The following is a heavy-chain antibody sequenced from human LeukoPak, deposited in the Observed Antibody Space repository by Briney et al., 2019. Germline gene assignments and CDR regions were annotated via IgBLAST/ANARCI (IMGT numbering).Heavy chain of an antibody. CDR1: GFTFSHYA. Sequence: GGSLRLSCAVSGFTFSHYAMSWVRQPPGKGLEWVSDIGAGGGGPNYADSVKGRFAISRDNSKNTLYLQINSLRAEDTAVYYCAKEGRWLDSWGQGTLVTVSS. D-gene: IGHD4-23*01. J-gene: IGHJ4*02. CDR2: IGAGGGGP. V-gene: IGHV3-23*01. CDR3: AKEGRWLDS.